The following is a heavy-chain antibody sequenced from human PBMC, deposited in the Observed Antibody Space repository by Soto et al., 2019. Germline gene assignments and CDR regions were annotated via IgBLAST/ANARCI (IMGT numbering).Heavy chain of an antibody. CDR1: GGSFSGYY. CDR3: ARNRRERIAAAGKVPSYYYMDV. V-gene: IGHV4-34*01. D-gene: IGHD6-13*01. J-gene: IGHJ6*03. Sequence: SDALSLISAVYGGSFSGYYWSWIRRPPGEGLKRMGEINHSGSTNYNPSLKSRVTISVDTSKNQFSLKLSSVTAADTAVYYCARNRRERIAAAGKVPSYYYMDVWGKGTTVTVSS. CDR2: INHSGST.